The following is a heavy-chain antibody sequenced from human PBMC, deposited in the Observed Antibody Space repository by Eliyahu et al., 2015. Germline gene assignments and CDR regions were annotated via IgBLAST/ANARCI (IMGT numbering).Heavy chain of an antibody. Sequence: QVQLVESGGGLVKPGGSLRLXCAASGFTFSDFFMRWIRQTPGKGLELIAYIGSIGRYADSGKGRFTVSRDNATNSVFLQMNSLRAEDTAVYYCARDSGDSSGYMQYWGQGTLVTVSS. J-gene: IGHJ4*02. CDR2: IGSIGR. D-gene: IGHD3-22*01. V-gene: IGHV3-11*01. CDR3: ARDSGDSSGYMQY. CDR1: GFTFSDFF.